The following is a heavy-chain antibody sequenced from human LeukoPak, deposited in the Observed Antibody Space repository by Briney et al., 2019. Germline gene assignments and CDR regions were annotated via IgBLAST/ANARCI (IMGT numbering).Heavy chain of an antibody. CDR3: ARDLTTMIVVAAY. CDR1: GLTFRTYS. V-gene: IGHV3-21*01. CDR2: ISSSSSYI. D-gene: IGHD3-22*01. J-gene: IGHJ4*02. Sequence: GRSLRLSCAASGLTFRTYSMTWVRQAPGKGLEWVSSISSSSSYIYYADSVKGRFTISRDNAKNSLYLQMNSLRAEDTAVYYCARDLTTMIVVAAYWGQGTLVTVSS.